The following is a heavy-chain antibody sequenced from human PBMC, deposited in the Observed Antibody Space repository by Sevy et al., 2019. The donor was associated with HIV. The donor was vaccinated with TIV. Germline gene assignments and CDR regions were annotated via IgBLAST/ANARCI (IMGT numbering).Heavy chain of an antibody. CDR1: GDSVSRTDVA. D-gene: IGHD6-19*01. Sequence: QSQTLSLTCAISGDSVSRTDVAWNWIRQSPSRGLEWLGRTWYASKWYNDYAISVKSRLTINPDTTRNQVSLHLSSVTPGDTAVYYCARQKNSGFDVWGQGTVVTVSS. V-gene: IGHV6-1*01. CDR3: ARQKNSGFDV. CDR2: TWYASKWYN. J-gene: IGHJ3*01.